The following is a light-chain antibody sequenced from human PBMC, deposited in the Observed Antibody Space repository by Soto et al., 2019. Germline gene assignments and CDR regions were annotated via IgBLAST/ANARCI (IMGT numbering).Light chain of an antibody. CDR3: CSYAGTVAYV. J-gene: IGLJ1*01. V-gene: IGLV2-23*02. Sequence: QSVLTQPASVSGSPGQSITISCAGTGSDVGAYNLVSWYQQHPGKAPKLIIREVNTRPSGISNRFSGPKSGDTASLTISGLQAEDEADYFCCSYAGTVAYVFGTGTKVTVL. CDR2: EVN. CDR1: GSDVGAYNL.